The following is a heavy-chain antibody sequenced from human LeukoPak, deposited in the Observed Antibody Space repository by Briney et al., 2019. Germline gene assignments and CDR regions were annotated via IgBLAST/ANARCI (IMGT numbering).Heavy chain of an antibody. CDR3: ARTLRSAASTISDDY. Sequence: GGSLRLSCAASGFTFSSYSVNWVRQAPGKGLEWVSSISSSSSYIYYADSVKGRFTISRDNAKNSLYLQMNSLRAEDTAVYYCARTLRSAASTISDDYWGQGTLVTVSS. D-gene: IGHD5-18*01. J-gene: IGHJ4*02. CDR1: GFTFSSYS. CDR2: ISSSSSYI. V-gene: IGHV3-21*01.